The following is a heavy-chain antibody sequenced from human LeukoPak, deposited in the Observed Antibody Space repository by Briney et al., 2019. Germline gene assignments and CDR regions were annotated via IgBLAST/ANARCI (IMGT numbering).Heavy chain of an antibody. J-gene: IGHJ4*02. CDR1: GFTFNIYN. CDR3: ARVLSLWSDGFGEGYYFDY. D-gene: IGHD3-10*01. CDR2: ITSSSTYT. Sequence: GGSLRLSCAASGFTFNIYNMNWVRQAPGKALEWVSSITSSSTYTYYADSVKGRYTISRDNAKNSLYLQMNSLRAEDTALYYCARVLSLWSDGFGEGYYFDYWGQGTLVTVSS. V-gene: IGHV3-21*04.